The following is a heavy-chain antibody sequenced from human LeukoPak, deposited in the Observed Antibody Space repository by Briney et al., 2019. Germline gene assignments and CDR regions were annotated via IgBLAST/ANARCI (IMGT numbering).Heavy chain of an antibody. J-gene: IGHJ5*01. V-gene: IGHV3-23*01. CDR3: AKDRPNFHENSSHYYRRDGDS. CDR2: MCGTAGCT. CDR1: GFTFYMYA. Sequence: GGSLRLSCPASGFTFYMYAMSWVRQAPGKGLEWVASMCGTAGCTFYPDSVKGRFTISRDNSKNVLYLRMNSLTAEDTAIYYCAKDRPNFHENSSHYYRRDGDSWGQGTLVTVSS. D-gene: IGHD3-22*01.